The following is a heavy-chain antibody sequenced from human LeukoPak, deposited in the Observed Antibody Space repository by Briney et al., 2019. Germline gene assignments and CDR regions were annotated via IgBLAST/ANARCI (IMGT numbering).Heavy chain of an antibody. CDR1: GYTFTSYG. Sequence: ASVKVSCKASGYTFTSYGISWVRQAPRQGLEWMGWISAYNCNTNYAQKLQGRSNMITDTFTNTAYLELRSLRSDDAAVYYCASDPEGACYYYYYMDVWGKGTTVTVSS. CDR3: ASDPEGACYYYYYMDV. D-gene: IGHD1-14*01. CDR2: ISAYNCNT. V-gene: IGHV1-18*01. J-gene: IGHJ6*03.